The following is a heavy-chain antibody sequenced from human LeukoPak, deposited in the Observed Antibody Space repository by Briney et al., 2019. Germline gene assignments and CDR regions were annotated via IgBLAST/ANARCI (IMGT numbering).Heavy chain of an antibody. V-gene: IGHV4-59*11. CDR3: ARMGYYDNTGDYSSRSRFDP. J-gene: IGHJ5*02. CDR1: GDSMNDHY. CDR2: IYRSGTT. D-gene: IGHD3-22*01. Sequence: SETLSLTCTVSGDSMNDHYWTWIRQPPGKGLEWIGHIYRSGTTDYNPSLKSRVTMSVDTSNNQFALKLSSVTAADTAVYYCARMGYYDNTGDYSSRSRFDPWGQGALVTVSS.